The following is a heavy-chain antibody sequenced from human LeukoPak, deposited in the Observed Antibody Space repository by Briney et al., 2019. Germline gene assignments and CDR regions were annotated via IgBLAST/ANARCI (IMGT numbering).Heavy chain of an antibody. CDR2: ISYHGTNK. CDR3: ARDPTGGYRHFDF. D-gene: IGHD2-8*02. CDR1: GFTFTSYA. J-gene: IGHJ4*02. V-gene: IGHV3-30-3*01. Sequence: PGRSLRLSCAASGFTFTSYAMHWVRQAPGKGLEWVALISYHGTNKYYADSVKGRFTISSDNSKNTLYLQMNSLRTEDTAVYYCARDPTGGYRHFDFWGQGTPVTVSS.